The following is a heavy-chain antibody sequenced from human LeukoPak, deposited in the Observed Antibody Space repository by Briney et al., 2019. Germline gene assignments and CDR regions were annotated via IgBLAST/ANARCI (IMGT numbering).Heavy chain of an antibody. Sequence: GGSLRLSCAASGFSFSSYNMNWVRQTPGKGLEWVSSITSSSTYTFYADSVKGRLTISRDNARNSLSLQMNSLRAEDTAVYYCARDPYSGTYGNTYYYYMDVWGKGTTVTISS. CDR2: ITSSSTYT. CDR1: GFSFSSYN. D-gene: IGHD1-26*01. V-gene: IGHV3-21*01. J-gene: IGHJ6*03. CDR3: ARDPYSGTYGNTYYYYMDV.